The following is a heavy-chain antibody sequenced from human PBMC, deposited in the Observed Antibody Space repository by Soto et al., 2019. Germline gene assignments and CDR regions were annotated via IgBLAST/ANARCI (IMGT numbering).Heavy chain of an antibody. CDR1: GGSISSGGYS. CDR2: IYHSGST. D-gene: IGHD2-2*01. V-gene: IGHV4-30-2*01. J-gene: IGHJ5*02. CDR3: ARDGRYCSSTSCYPLGFDP. Sequence: SETLSLTCAVSGGSISSGGYSWSWIRQPPGKGLEWIGYIYHSGSTYYNPSLKSRVTISVDRSKNQFSLKLSSVTAADTAVYYCARDGRYCSSTSCYPLGFDPWGQGTLVTVS.